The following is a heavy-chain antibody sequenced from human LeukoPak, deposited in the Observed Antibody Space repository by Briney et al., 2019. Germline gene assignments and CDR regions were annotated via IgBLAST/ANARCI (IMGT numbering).Heavy chain of an antibody. CDR1: GGSISSSSYY. J-gene: IGHJ3*02. Sequence: SETLSLTCTVSGGSISSSSYYWGWIRQPPGKGLEWIGSIYYSGSTYYNPSLKSRVTISVDRSKNQFSLKLSSVTAADTAVYYCARGTYGSGSYETPDAFDIWGQGTMVTVSS. CDR2: IYYSGST. V-gene: IGHV4-39*07. CDR3: ARGTYGSGSYETPDAFDI. D-gene: IGHD3-10*01.